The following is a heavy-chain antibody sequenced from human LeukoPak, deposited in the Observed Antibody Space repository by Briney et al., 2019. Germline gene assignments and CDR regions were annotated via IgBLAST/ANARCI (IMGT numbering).Heavy chain of an antibody. V-gene: IGHV4-4*07. D-gene: IGHD2-2*01. J-gene: IGHJ6*03. CDR1: GGSISSHY. CDR3: AREIVVLPATTYYYYYYMDV. Sequence: SETLSPTCTVSGGSISSHYWTWIRQPAGKGLEWIGRTFSSGSTNYNPSLNSRVTMSVDTSKNQFSLKLSSVTAADTAMYYCAREIVVLPATTYYYYYYMDVWGKGTTVTVSS. CDR2: TFSSGST.